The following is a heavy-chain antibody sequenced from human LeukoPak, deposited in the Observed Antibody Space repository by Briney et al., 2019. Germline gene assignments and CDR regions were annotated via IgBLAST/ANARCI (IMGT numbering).Heavy chain of an antibody. V-gene: IGHV3-23*01. CDR1: GFTFGSYA. D-gene: IGHD3-9*01. CDR3: AKGPTSDWFYNWFDP. Sequence: GRSLRLSCAASGFTFGSYAMSWVRQAPGEGLEWVSGISSSGGSTIYTHSVKGRCTISRNHSKNTLYLQMNSLTAEDTALYYCAKGPTSDWFYNWFDPWGQGTLVTVSS. CDR2: ISSSGGST. J-gene: IGHJ5*02.